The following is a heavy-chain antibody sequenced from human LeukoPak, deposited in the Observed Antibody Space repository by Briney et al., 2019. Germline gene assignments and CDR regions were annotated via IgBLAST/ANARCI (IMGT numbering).Heavy chain of an antibody. J-gene: IGHJ4*02. D-gene: IGHD6-19*01. Sequence: GSLRLSCAASGFTVSSNYMNWVRQAPGKGLEWVSIIYSGGSTYYADSVKGRFTISRDNSKNTLYLQMNSLRAEDTAVYYCARDLGSGWNFDYWGQGTLVTVSS. CDR3: ARDLGSGWNFDY. V-gene: IGHV3-53*01. CDR2: IYSGGST. CDR1: GFTVSSNY.